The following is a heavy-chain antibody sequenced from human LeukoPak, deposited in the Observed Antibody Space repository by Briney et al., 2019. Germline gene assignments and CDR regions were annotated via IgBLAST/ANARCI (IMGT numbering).Heavy chain of an antibody. J-gene: IGHJ6*03. Sequence: SETLSLTCTVSGGSISSYYWSWLRQPPGKGLEWIGYIYYSGSTNYNPSLKSRVTISVDTSKNQFSLKLSSVTAADTAVYYCARLASKAARPDYMDVWGKGTTVTVSS. D-gene: IGHD6-6*01. CDR3: ARLASKAARPDYMDV. CDR1: GGSISSYY. CDR2: IYYSGST. V-gene: IGHV4-59*01.